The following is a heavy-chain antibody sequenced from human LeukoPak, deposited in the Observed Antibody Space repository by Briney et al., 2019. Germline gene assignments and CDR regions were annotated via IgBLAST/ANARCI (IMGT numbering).Heavy chain of an antibody. CDR2: ISWNSGSI. Sequence: HPGGSLRLSCAASGFTFDDYAMDWVRHAPGKGLEWVSGISWNSGSIGYADSVKGRFTISRDNAKNSLYLQMNSLRAEDMALYYCAKDNGHYSSSSLDYWGQGTLVTVSS. J-gene: IGHJ4*02. CDR1: GFTFDDYA. D-gene: IGHD6-6*01. V-gene: IGHV3-9*03. CDR3: AKDNGHYSSSSLDY.